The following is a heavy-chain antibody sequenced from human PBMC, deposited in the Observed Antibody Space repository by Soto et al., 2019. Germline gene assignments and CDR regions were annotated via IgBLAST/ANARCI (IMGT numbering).Heavy chain of an antibody. V-gene: IGHV4-34*01. Sequence: PSETLSLTCAVYGGSFSGYYWSWIRQLPGKGLEWIGEINHSGSTNYNPSLKSRVTISVDTSKNQFSLKLSSVTAADTAVYYCAGGRGITIFGGRYFDLWGRGTLVTVSS. CDR2: INHSGST. J-gene: IGHJ2*01. CDR3: AGGRGITIFGGRYFDL. D-gene: IGHD3-3*01. CDR1: GGSFSGYY.